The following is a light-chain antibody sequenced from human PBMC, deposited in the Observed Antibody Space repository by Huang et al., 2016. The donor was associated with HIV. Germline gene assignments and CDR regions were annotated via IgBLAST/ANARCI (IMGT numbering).Light chain of an antibody. Sequence: SRLVDVGDMGTVTGRRRRGISEYLVWYQQKPGKAPKRLVDAASRWESGVPSRCSGSGAGADFTRTINNLQPEDFATYYCQQYYGTPYTFGQGTKVEIK. V-gene: IGKV1-NL1*01. CDR3: QQYYGTPYT. CDR1: RGISEY. CDR2: AAS. J-gene: IGKJ2*01.